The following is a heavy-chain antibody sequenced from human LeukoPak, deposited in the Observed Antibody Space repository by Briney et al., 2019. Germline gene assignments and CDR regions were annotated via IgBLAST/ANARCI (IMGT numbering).Heavy chain of an antibody. CDR2: IYPGDSDT. D-gene: IGHD4-23*01. CDR1: GYSFTSYW. Sequence: KPGESLKISCKGSGYSFTSYWIGWVRQLPGKGLEWMGIIYPGDSDTRYSPSFQGQVTISADKSISTAYLQWSSLKASDTAMYYCARLREYGGNDDSFDIWGLGTMVTVSS. V-gene: IGHV5-51*01. CDR3: ARLREYGGNDDSFDI. J-gene: IGHJ3*02.